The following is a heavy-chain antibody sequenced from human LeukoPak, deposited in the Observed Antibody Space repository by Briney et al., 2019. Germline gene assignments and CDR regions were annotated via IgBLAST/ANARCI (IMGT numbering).Heavy chain of an antibody. D-gene: IGHD3-3*01. CDR3: ARDGGRPDVPNVLRFLEWLRPSHISMDV. CDR1: GFSFSTYG. CDR2: ISYNGDNK. Sequence: GGSLRLSCVASGFSFSTYGLHWVRQAPGKGLEWVAVISYNGDNKHYAESVKGRFTISRDNSKNTLYLQMNSLRAEDTAVYYCARDGGRPDVPNVLRFLEWLRPSHISMDVWGQGTTVTVSS. V-gene: IGHV3-30*03. J-gene: IGHJ6*02.